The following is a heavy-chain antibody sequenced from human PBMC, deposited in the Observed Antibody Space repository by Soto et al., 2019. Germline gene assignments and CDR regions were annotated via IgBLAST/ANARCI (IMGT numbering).Heavy chain of an antibody. V-gene: IGHV1-69*01. D-gene: IGHD5-12*01. CDR2: IIPMFHST. Sequence: QVQLVQSGAEVKKPGSSVKVSCKASGGTFSNYAINWVRQAPGQGLVWMGGIIPMFHSTNYAQRFQDRVTITADESTSTAYMELSGLRSEDTAVYFCARGLYGGYLWFDFWGQGTLVTVSS. CDR3: ARGLYGGYLWFDF. CDR1: GGTFSNYA. J-gene: IGHJ4*02.